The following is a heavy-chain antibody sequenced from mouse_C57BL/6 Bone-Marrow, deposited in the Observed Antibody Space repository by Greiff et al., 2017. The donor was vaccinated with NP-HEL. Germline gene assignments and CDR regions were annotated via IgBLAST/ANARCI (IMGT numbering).Heavy chain of an antibody. CDR2: IDPSDSYT. CDR3: ASLDPIYAMDY. V-gene: IGHV1-69*01. J-gene: IGHJ4*01. D-gene: IGHD6-5*01. Sequence: QVQLQQPGAELVMPGASVKLSCKASVYTFTSYWMHWVKQRPGQGLEWIGEIDPSDSYTNYNQKFKGKSTLTVDKSSSTAYMQLSSLTSEDSAVYYCASLDPIYAMDYWGQGTSVTVSS. CDR1: VYTFTSYW.